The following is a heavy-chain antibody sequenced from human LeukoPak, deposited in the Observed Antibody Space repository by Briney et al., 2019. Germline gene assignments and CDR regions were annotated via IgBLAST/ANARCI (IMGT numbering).Heavy chain of an antibody. Sequence: SETLSLTCAVYGGSFSGYYWSWIRQPPGKGLEWIGEINHSGSTNYNPSLKSRVTISVDTSKNQFSLKLSSVTAADTAVYYCARVTDWYFDLWGRGTLVTVSS. CDR2: INHSGST. CDR1: GGSFSGYY. V-gene: IGHV4-34*01. CDR3: ARVTDWYFDL. J-gene: IGHJ2*01. D-gene: IGHD2-21*02.